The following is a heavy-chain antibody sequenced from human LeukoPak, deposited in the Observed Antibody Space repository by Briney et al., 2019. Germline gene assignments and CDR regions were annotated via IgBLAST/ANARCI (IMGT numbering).Heavy chain of an antibody. J-gene: IGHJ6*03. V-gene: IGHV3-30*02. CDR3: AKVGVAGIYYYMDV. CDR1: GFTFSSYG. D-gene: IGHD6-19*01. CDR2: IRYDGSNK. Sequence: GSLRLSCAASGFTFSSYGMHWARQAPGKGLEWVAFIRYDGSNKYYADSVKGRFTISRDNSKNTLYLQMNSLRAEDTAVYYCAKVGVAGIYYYMDVWGKGTTVTISS.